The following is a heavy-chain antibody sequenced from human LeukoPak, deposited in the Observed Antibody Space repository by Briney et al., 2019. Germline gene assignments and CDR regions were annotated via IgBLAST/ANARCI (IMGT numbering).Heavy chain of an antibody. V-gene: IGHV3-30*01. J-gene: IGHJ5*02. CDR1: GFTFSSYA. D-gene: IGHD1-26*01. CDR3: ARALARENSGSYSSFSPNLHWFDP. CDR2: ISYDGSNK. Sequence: PGGSLRLSCAASGFTFSSYAMHWVRQAPGKGLEWVAVISYDGSNKYYADSVKGRLTISRDNSKNTLYLQMNSLRAEDTAVYYCARALARENSGSYSSFSPNLHWFDPWGQGTLVTVSS.